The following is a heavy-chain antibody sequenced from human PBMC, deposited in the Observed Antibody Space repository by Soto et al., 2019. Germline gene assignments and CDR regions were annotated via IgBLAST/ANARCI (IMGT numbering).Heavy chain of an antibody. CDR2: IYSFGDT. V-gene: IGHV3-66*01. D-gene: IGHD3-16*01. CDR3: ARGRGGDEMDV. J-gene: IGHJ6*02. CDR1: GLTVTKNY. Sequence: EVPLVQSGGGLVQPGESLRLSCAVSGLTVTKNYMNWVRQAPGKGLEWVSVIYSFGDTYYADSVKGRFTISRDSSTNTLFLQMNSLRVEDTATSYCARGRGGDEMDVWGQGTTVTVSS.